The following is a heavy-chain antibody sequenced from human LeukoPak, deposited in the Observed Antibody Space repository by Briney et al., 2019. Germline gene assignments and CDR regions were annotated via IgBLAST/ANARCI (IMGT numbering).Heavy chain of an antibody. CDR1: GGSISSYY. J-gene: IGHJ4*02. CDR2: IYYISST. CDR3: ARARTTVVTPPVWFDY. Sequence: PSETLSLTCTVSGGSISSYYWSWIGQSPGKGREGCGDIYYISSTNYHLSLRRRVTISVDTSKNQFSLKLRSVPAADTGVYYCARARTTVVTPPVWFDYWGRGALVAVSS. D-gene: IGHD4-23*01. V-gene: IGHV4-59*01.